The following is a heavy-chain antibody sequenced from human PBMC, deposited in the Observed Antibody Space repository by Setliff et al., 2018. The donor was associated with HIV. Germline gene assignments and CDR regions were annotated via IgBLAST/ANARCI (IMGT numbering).Heavy chain of an antibody. CDR3: ARPLDSGSYPYDAFAI. J-gene: IGHJ3*02. CDR2: VSTYNGHT. D-gene: IGHD1-26*01. Sequence: GASVKVSCKASGYTFTTYGINWVRQAPGQGLEWMGWVSTYNGHTNYPQHLQGRVTMTTNTSTGTAYLELRSLRSDDTAMYYCARPLDSGSYPYDAFAIWGLGTMVTVS. V-gene: IGHV1-18*04. CDR1: GYTFTTYG.